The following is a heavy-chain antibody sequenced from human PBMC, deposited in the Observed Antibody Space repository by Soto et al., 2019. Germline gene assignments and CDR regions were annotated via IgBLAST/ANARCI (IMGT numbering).Heavy chain of an antibody. CDR3: SRVDPGETSPFDH. CDR2: IMPIFRTA. J-gene: IGHJ4*02. CDR1: GGTFSSSA. Sequence: SVKVSCKASGGTFSSSAFSWVRQAPGQGLEWMGGIMPIFRTADYAQKFQGRVTITADESTSTAYMELSSLRSEDTGVYYCSRVDPGETSPFDHWGQGTLVTVSS. D-gene: IGHD3-10*01. V-gene: IGHV1-69*13.